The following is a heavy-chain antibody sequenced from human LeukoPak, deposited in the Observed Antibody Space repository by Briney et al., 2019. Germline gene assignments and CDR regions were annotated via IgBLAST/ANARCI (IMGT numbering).Heavy chain of an antibody. CDR1: GFAFCNYW. Sequence: QPGGSLRLSREVSGFAFCNYWMSWVRQAPGKGPEWVANINQDGSEKYYVDSVKGRFTISRDNAKNSLFLQMNSLRGEDTAFYYCARGQTTFDPWGQGTLVTVSS. CDR2: INQDGSEK. D-gene: IGHD1-7*01. CDR3: ARGQTTFDP. J-gene: IGHJ5*02. V-gene: IGHV3-7*01.